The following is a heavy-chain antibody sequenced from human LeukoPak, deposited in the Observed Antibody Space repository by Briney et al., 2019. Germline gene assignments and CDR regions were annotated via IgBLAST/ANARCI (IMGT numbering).Heavy chain of an antibody. CDR1: GGSISSYY. J-gene: IGHJ5*02. CDR2: IYYSGST. Sequence: SETLSLTRTVSGGSISSYYWSWIRQPPGKGLEWIGYIYYSGSTNYNPSLKSRVTISVDTSKNQFSLKLSSVTAADTAVYYCARGAGPGWFDPWGQGTLVTVSS. D-gene: IGHD3-10*01. CDR3: ARGAGPGWFDP. V-gene: IGHV4-59*08.